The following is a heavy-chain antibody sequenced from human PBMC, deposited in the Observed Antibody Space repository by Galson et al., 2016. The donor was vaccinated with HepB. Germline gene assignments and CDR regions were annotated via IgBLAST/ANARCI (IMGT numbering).Heavy chain of an antibody. V-gene: IGHV3-21*01. CDR2: ISSRTSDI. CDR1: GFTFRTYN. J-gene: IGHJ2*01. CDR3: ARGGKSDGYRTAPDDLFFDP. D-gene: IGHD6-13*01. Sequence: SLRLSCAASGFTFRTYNMNWVRQAPGKGLEWVSSISSRTSDIYYADSVKGRFTISRDNAKNSLYLQMNSLRAEDTAVYYCARGGKSDGYRTAPDDLFFDPWGRGTLVTVSS.